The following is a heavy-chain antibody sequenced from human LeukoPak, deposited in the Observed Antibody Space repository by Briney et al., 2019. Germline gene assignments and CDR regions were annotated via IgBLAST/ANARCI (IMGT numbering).Heavy chain of an antibody. D-gene: IGHD3-9*01. V-gene: IGHV4-39*01. CDR2: IYYSGST. J-gene: IGHJ4*02. Sequence: SETLSLTCTVSGGSISSSSYYWGWIRQPPGTGLEWIGSIYYSGSTYYNPSLKSRVTISVDTSKNQFSLKLSSVTAADTAVYYCAIGRTIFEGYYFDYWGQGTLVTVSS. CDR1: GGSISSSSYY. CDR3: AIGRTIFEGYYFDY.